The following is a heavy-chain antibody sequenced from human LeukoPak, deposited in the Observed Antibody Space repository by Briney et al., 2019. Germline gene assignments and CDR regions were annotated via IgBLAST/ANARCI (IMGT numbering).Heavy chain of an antibody. J-gene: IGHJ5*02. CDR1: GYSFTSYW. D-gene: IGHD5-18*01. V-gene: IGHV5-10-1*01. CDR3: ARHSLRYSYGRTPNWFDP. Sequence: RGESLKISCKGSGYSFTSYWISWVRQMPGKGLEWMGRIDPSDSYTNYSPSFQGHVTISADKSISTAYLQWSSLKASDTAMYYCARHSLRYSYGRTPNWFDPWGQETLVTVSS. CDR2: IDPSDSYT.